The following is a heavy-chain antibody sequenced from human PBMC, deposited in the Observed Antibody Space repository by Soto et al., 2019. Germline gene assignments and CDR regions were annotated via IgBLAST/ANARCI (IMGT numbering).Heavy chain of an antibody. J-gene: IGHJ6*02. D-gene: IGHD1-26*01. CDR3: AADQEGSYLHYYGMDV. Sequence: SVKVSCKASGFTFTSSAMQWVRQARGQRQERKRWIVVGSGNTNYAQKFQERVTITRDMSTSTAYMELSSLRSEDTAVYYCAADQEGSYLHYYGMDVWGQGTTVTSP. V-gene: IGHV1-58*02. CDR1: GFTFTSSA. CDR2: IVVGSGNT.